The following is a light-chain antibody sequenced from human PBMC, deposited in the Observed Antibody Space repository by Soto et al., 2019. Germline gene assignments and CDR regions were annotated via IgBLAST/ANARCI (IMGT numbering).Light chain of an antibody. CDR1: NSDVGGYNY. V-gene: IGLV2-14*01. CDR2: GVT. CDR3: SSYAGSNNYV. Sequence: QSVLTQPASVSGSPGQSITIFCTGTNSDVGGYNYVSWYHQHPGKAPKLIIYGVTNRPSGVSDRFSGSKSGYTASLTISGLRAEDEADYYCSSYAGSNNYVFGTGTKVTVL. J-gene: IGLJ1*01.